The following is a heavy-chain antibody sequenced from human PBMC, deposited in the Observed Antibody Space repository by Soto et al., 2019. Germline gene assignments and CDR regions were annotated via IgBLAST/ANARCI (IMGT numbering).Heavy chain of an antibody. CDR2: IIPILGIA. CDR3: RLLRYGSGGSCYFAFDI. D-gene: IGHD2-15*01. V-gene: IGHV1-69*02. J-gene: IGHJ3*02. CDR1: GGTFSSYT. Sequence: QVQLVQSGAEVKKPGSSVTVSCRASGGTFSSYTISWVRQAPGQGLEWMGRIIPILGIANYAQKFQGRVTITADKSTSTAYMELSSLRSEDTAVYYCRLLRYGSGGSCYFAFDIWGQGTMVTVSS.